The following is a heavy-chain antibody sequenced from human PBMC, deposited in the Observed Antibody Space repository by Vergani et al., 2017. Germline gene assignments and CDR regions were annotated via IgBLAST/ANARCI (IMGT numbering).Heavy chain of an antibody. D-gene: IGHD4-23*01. CDR2: ILYDGSNK. CDR1: GFTFSSYA. J-gene: IGHJ4*02. V-gene: IGHV3-30-3*01. Sequence: QVQLVESGGGVVQPGRSLRLSCAASGFTFSSYAMHWVRQAPGKGLEWVAVILYDGSNKYYADSVKGRFTISRDNSKNTLYLQMNSLRAEDTAVYYCAREGDYGGNSFLEGGYFDYWGQGTLVTVSS. CDR3: AREGDYGGNSFLEGGYFDY.